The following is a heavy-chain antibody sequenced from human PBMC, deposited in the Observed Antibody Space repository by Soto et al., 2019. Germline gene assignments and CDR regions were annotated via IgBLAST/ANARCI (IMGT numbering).Heavy chain of an antibody. D-gene: IGHD3-10*01. CDR1: GFTFSSYA. J-gene: IGHJ6*03. CDR3: AKDGVWYGDYYYYMDV. Sequence: GGSLRLSCAASGFTFSSYAMSWVRQAPGKGLEWVSAISGSGGSTYYADSVKGRFTISRDNSKNTLYLQMNSLRAEDTAVYYCAKDGVWYGDYYYYMDVWGKGTTVTVSS. V-gene: IGHV3-23*01. CDR2: ISGSGGST.